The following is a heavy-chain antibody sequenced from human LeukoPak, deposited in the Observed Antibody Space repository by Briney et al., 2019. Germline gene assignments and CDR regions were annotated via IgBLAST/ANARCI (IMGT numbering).Heavy chain of an antibody. CDR2: MDTDGRTT. J-gene: IGHJ5*02. D-gene: IGHD6-25*01. CDR1: GFPLGNFW. CDR3: ATDVTGSEDR. V-gene: IGHV3-74*01. Sequence: GGSLRLSCVVSGFPLGNFWMPWVRQVPGKELVWVARMDTDGRTTDYADSVKGRFTISRDNARNTLYLQMRSLRADDTALYYCATDVTGSEDRWGQGTLVTVSS.